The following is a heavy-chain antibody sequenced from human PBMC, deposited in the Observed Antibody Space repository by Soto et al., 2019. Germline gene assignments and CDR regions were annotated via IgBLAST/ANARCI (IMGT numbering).Heavy chain of an antibody. CDR1: GYTFTSYG. CDR3: ARTSYDSSGYYSPLDAFDI. V-gene: IGHV1-18*01. J-gene: IGHJ3*02. Sequence: AAVKVSCKASGYTFTSYGISWVRQAPGQGLEWMGWISAYNGNTNYAQKLQGRVTMTTDTFTSTAYMELRSLRSDDTAVYYCARTSYDSSGYYSPLDAFDIWGQGTMVT. CDR2: ISAYNGNT. D-gene: IGHD3-22*01.